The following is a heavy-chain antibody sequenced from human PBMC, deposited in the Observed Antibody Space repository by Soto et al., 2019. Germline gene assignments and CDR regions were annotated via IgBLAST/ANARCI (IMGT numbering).Heavy chain of an antibody. Sequence: ASETLSLTCTVSGGSISSGGYYWSWIRQHPGKGLEWIGYIYYSGSTYYNPSLKSRVTISVDTSKNQFSLKLSSVTAADTAVYYCAREVLMESFNWFDPWGQGTLVTVS. CDR3: AREVLMESFNWFDP. V-gene: IGHV4-31*03. CDR2: IYYSGST. D-gene: IGHD3-3*01. J-gene: IGHJ5*02. CDR1: GGSISSGGYY.